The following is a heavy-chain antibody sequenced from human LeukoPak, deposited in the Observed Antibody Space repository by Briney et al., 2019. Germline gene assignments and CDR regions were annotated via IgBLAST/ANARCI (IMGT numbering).Heavy chain of an antibody. Sequence: ASVKVSCKASGYTFTTSGISWVRQAPGQGLEWMGWISANNGNTKYVQKFQGRVTMTTDTSTSTGYMELTSLRSDDTAVYYCARDEGRYQRGPSEFWGQGTLVTVSS. CDR3: ARDEGRYQRGPSEF. CDR2: ISANNGNT. J-gene: IGHJ4*02. CDR1: GYTFTTSG. V-gene: IGHV1-18*01. D-gene: IGHD1-26*01.